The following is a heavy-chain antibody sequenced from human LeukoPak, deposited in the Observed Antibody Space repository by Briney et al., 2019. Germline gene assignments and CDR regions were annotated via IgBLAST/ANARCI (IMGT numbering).Heavy chain of an antibody. CDR3: ARGRHYYDSSGYSDY. CDR1: GFTFSSYW. D-gene: IGHD3-22*01. V-gene: IGHV3-74*01. CDR2: INSDGSST. Sequence: PGGSLRLSCAAPGFTFSSYWMHWVRQAPGKGLVWVSRINSDGSSTSYADSVKGRFTISRDNSKNTLYLQMTGLRAEGRAVYFCARGRHYYDSSGYSDYCGEGGLVTVSS. J-gene: IGHJ4*02.